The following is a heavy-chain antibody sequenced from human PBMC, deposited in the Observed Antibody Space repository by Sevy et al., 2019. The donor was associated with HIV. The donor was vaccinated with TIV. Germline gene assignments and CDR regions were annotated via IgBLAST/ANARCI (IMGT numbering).Heavy chain of an antibody. CDR2: ISGSGGST. CDR1: GFTFSSYA. Sequence: GSRRLSCAASGFTFSSYAMSWVRQAPGKGLEWVSAISGSGGSTYYADSVKGRFTISRDNSKNTLYLQMNSLRAEDTAVYYCAKLVRDCSGGSCPGGFDYWGQGTLVTVSS. CDR3: AKLVRDCSGGSCPGGFDY. D-gene: IGHD2-15*01. V-gene: IGHV3-23*01. J-gene: IGHJ4*02.